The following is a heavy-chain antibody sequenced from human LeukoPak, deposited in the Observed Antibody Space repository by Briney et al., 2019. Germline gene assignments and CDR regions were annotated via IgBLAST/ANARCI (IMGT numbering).Heavy chain of an antibody. CDR1: GYSFATYW. Sequence: GESLKISCKGSGYSFATYWIGWVRQMPGKGLEWMGVIYPGDSDTRYSPSFQGQVTISADKSISAAFLQWSSLKSSDTAMYYCARGDVATLDYWGQGTLVTVSS. D-gene: IGHD5-12*01. J-gene: IGHJ4*02. V-gene: IGHV5-51*01. CDR2: IYPGDSDT. CDR3: ARGDVATLDY.